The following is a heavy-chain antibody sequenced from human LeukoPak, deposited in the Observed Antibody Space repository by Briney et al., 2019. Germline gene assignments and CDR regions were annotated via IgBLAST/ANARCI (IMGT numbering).Heavy chain of an antibody. V-gene: IGHV4-34*01. CDR1: GGSFSGYY. J-gene: IGHJ4*02. CDR3: ARALYDILSGYYPYYFDY. CDR2: INHSGST. D-gene: IGHD3-9*01. Sequence: SETLSLTCAVYGGSFSGYYWSWLRQPPGKGLEWIGEINHSGSTNYNPSLKSRVTISVDTSKNQFSLKLSSVTAADTAVYYCARALYDILSGYYPYYFDYWGQGTLVTVSS.